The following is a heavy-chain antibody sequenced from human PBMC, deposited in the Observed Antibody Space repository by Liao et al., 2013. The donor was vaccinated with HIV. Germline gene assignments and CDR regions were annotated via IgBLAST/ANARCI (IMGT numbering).Heavy chain of an antibody. CDR1: GISINTYY. V-gene: IGHV4-4*07. D-gene: IGHD2-2*01. CDR2: IYTSGST. J-gene: IGHJ4*02. CDR3: ARSRSYPGSSLHFDY. Sequence: QVQLQESGPGLVKPSETLSLTCSVSGISINTYYWSWIRQPAGKGLEWIGRIYTSGSTNYNPSLKSRVTMSVDTSKNQFSLKLSSVTAADTAVYFCARSRSYPGSSLHFDYWGQGTLVTVSS.